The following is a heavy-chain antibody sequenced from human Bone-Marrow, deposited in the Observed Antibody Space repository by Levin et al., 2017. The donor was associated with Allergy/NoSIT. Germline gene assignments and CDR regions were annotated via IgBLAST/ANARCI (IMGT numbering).Heavy chain of an antibody. CDR1: AGSISSGDYY. Sequence: SETLSLTCTVSAGSISSGDYYWSWIRQPPGKGLEWIGYIYYSGSAYYNPSLKSRVTISVDTSKNQFSLKLSSVTAADTGVYYCAGRRNGWDAFDIWGHGTMVTVSS. CDR3: AGRRNGWDAFDI. J-gene: IGHJ3*02. CDR2: IYYSGSA. D-gene: IGHD4-17*01. V-gene: IGHV4-30-4*01.